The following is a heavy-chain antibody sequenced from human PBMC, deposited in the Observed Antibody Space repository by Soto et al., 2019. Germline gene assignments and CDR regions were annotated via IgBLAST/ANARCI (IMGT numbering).Heavy chain of an antibody. D-gene: IGHD6-13*01. V-gene: IGHV4-34*01. J-gene: IGHJ3*02. Sequence: SETLSLTCAVYGGSFSGYYWSWIRQPPGKGLEWIGEINHSGSTNYNPSLKSRVTISVDTSKSQFSLKLSSVTAADTAVYYCARALAAAEGRRGTFDIWGQGTMVTVSS. CDR1: GGSFSGYY. CDR3: ARALAAAEGRRGTFDI. CDR2: INHSGST.